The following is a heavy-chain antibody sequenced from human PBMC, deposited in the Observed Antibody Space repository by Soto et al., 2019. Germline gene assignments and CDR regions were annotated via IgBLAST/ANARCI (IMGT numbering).Heavy chain of an antibody. CDR1: GGSISSGGYY. J-gene: IGHJ3*02. CDR3: ARENLGGMAFDI. V-gene: IGHV4-31*03. CDR2: IYYSGST. Sequence: QVQLQESGPGLVTPSQTLSLTCTVSGGSISSGGYYWSWIRQHQGTCLEWIGYIYYSGSTYYNPSLKTRVTIAVDTSKNQFTLKLSSVTAAETAVYYCARENLGGMAFDIWGEGTIITDSS.